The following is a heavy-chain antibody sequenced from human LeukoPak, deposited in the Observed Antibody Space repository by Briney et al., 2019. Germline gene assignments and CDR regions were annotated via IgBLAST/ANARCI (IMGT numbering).Heavy chain of an antibody. Sequence: GGSLRLSCAASGFTFDDYGMSWVRQAPGKGLEWVSGINWNGGSTGYADSVKGRFTISRDNAKNSLYLQMYSLRAEDTALYYCARDRRIVVVPAAKYGMDVWGQGTTVTVSS. CDR1: GFTFDDYG. CDR2: INWNGGST. CDR3: ARDRRIVVVPAAKYGMDV. J-gene: IGHJ6*02. D-gene: IGHD2-2*01. V-gene: IGHV3-20*04.